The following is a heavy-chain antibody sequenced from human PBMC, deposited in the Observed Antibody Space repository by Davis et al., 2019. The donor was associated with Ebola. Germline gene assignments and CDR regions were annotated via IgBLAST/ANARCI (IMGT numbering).Heavy chain of an antibody. CDR2: ISSSSSYI. CDR1: GFTFSRDS. J-gene: IGHJ6*02. Sequence: PGGSLRPSCAASGFTFSRDSMNWVRQAPGKGLEWVSSISSSSSYIYYADSVKGRFTISRDNAKNSLYLQMNSLGAEDTAVYYCARDPTRTYYDFWSGSSDYYYGMDVGGQGTTVTVSS. D-gene: IGHD3-3*01. V-gene: IGHV3-21*01. CDR3: ARDPTRTYYDFWSGSSDYYYGMDV.